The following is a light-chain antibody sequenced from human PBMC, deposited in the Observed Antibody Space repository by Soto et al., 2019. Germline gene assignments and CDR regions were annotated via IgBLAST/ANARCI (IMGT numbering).Light chain of an antibody. Sequence: QSALTQPPSASGSPGQSVAISCTGTSSDIGGYNYVSWYQIHPGKAPKLMIYEVNKRPSGVPDRFSGSKSGNTASLIVSGLQAEDEADYYCSSYAGSNMGVFGGGPKLTVL. CDR2: EVN. CDR3: SSYAGSNMGV. CDR1: SSDIGGYNY. J-gene: IGLJ2*01. V-gene: IGLV2-8*01.